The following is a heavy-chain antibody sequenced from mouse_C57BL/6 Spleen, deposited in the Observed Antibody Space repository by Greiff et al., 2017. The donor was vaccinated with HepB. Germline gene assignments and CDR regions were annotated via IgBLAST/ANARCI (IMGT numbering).Heavy chain of an antibody. CDR3: ARLDSNYLDY. Sequence: QVQLQQPGAELVMPGASVKLSCKASGYTFTSYWMHWVKQRPGQGLEWIGEIDPSDSYTNYNQKFKGKSTLTVDKSSSTAYMQLSSLTSEDSAVYYCARLDSNYLDYWGQGTTLTVSS. V-gene: IGHV1-69*01. J-gene: IGHJ2*01. D-gene: IGHD2-5*01. CDR2: IDPSDSYT. CDR1: GYTFTSYW.